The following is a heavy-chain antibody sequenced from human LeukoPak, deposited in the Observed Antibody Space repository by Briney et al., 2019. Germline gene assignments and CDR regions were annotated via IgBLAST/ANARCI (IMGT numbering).Heavy chain of an antibody. D-gene: IGHD6-13*01. Sequence: SVKVSCKASGGTFSSYAISWVRQAPGQGLEWMGGIIPIFGTANYAQKFQGRVTITADESTSTAYMELSSLRSEDTAVYYCARGSLYSSSLYYFDYWGRGTLVTVSS. V-gene: IGHV1-69*13. CDR3: ARGSLYSSSLYYFDY. CDR2: IIPIFGTA. J-gene: IGHJ4*02. CDR1: GGTFSSYA.